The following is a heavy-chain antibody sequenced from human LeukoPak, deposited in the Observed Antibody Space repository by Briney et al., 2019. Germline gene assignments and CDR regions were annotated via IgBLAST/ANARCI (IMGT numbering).Heavy chain of an antibody. CDR2: IYTSGST. J-gene: IGHJ4*02. V-gene: IGHV4-4*07. D-gene: IGHD6-19*01. Sequence: SETLSLTCTVSGGSISSYYWSRIRQPAGKGLEWIGRIYTSGSTNYNPSLKSRVTMSVDTSKNQFSLKLSSVTAADTAVYYCARVGYSSGWYDGDYFDYWGQGTLVTVSS. CDR1: GGSISSYY. CDR3: ARVGYSSGWYDGDYFDY.